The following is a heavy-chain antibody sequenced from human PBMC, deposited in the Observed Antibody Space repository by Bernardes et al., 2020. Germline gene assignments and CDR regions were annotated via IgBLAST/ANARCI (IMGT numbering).Heavy chain of an antibody. V-gene: IGHV5-51*01. J-gene: IGHJ4*02. CDR1: GYSFTDYW. CDR2: IYPGASDT. Sequence: GESLKISCKGSGYSFTDYWIGWVRQMPGKGLEWMAIIYPGASDTRNNPSFQGQVTISADKSINTAYLQWSSLKGSDTAMYYCSTSLGVPGNHQYFNYWGQGSLVTVSP. CDR3: STSLGVPGNHQYFNY. D-gene: IGHD6-13*01.